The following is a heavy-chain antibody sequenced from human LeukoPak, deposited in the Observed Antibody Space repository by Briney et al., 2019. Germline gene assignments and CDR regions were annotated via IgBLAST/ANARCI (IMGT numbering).Heavy chain of an antibody. CDR3: ARAPAPEPKSVWSAQYYDYYGLDV. Sequence: SETLSLTCTVSGGSFSNYYWNWIRQPPGKGLEWIGYIFYTGSTDYKPSLKSRVTISIDTSKNLFSLKLTSVTAADTAVYYCARAPAPEPKSVWSAQYYDYYGLDVWGQGTTVTVSS. D-gene: IGHD1-14*01. CDR2: IFYTGST. V-gene: IGHV4-59*01. J-gene: IGHJ6*02. CDR1: GGSFSNYY.